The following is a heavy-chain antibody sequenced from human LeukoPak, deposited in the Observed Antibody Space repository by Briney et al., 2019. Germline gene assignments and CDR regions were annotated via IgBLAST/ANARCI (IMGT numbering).Heavy chain of an antibody. D-gene: IGHD6-13*01. CDR2: IYTSGST. V-gene: IGHV4-4*07. Sequence: SETLSLTCTVSGGSISSYYWSWLRQPAGKGLEWIGRIYTSGSTNYNPSLKSRVTMSVDTSKNQFSLKLSSVTAADTAVYYCAREPIAAAGSNKSIDYWGQGTLVTVSS. J-gene: IGHJ4*02. CDR3: AREPIAAAGSNKSIDY. CDR1: GGSISSYY.